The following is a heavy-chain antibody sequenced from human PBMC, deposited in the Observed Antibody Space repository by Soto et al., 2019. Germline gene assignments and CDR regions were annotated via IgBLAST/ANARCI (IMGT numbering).Heavy chain of an antibody. V-gene: IGHV3-23*01. CDR2: ISKNGGTI. D-gene: IGHD5-12*01. Sequence: EVQLLESGGGLVQPGGSLRLSCAASGFIFSSYAMSWVRQAPGKGLEWVSVISKNGGTIYYADSVKGRFTISRDNSKNTLYLQMNSLRAEDTAVYYCAKANGYASWYFDYWGQGTLVTVSS. CDR3: AKANGYASWYFDY. CDR1: GFIFSSYA. J-gene: IGHJ4*02.